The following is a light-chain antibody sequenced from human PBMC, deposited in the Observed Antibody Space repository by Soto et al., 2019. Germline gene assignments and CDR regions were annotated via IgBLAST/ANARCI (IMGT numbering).Light chain of an antibody. Sequence: DIQMTQSPSSLSASVGDRVTITCRASQSISSYLNWYQQKPGKAPKLLIYAASSLQSGVPSRFSGSGSGNDFTLTISSLQPEDFATYYCQQSYSTLTFGGGTKVEIK. J-gene: IGKJ4*01. V-gene: IGKV1-39*01. CDR1: QSISSY. CDR2: AAS. CDR3: QQSYSTLT.